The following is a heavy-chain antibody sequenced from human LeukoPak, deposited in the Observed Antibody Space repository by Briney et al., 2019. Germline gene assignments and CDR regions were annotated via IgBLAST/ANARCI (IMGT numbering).Heavy chain of an antibody. V-gene: IGHV4-34*01. CDR1: GGSFSGYY. D-gene: IGHD2-2*01. J-gene: IGHJ2*01. CDR3: ARRVVVVPAAILQSRYFDL. CDR2: INHSGST. Sequence: PSETLSLTCAVYGGSFSGYYWSWIRQPPGKGLEWIGEINHSGSTNYNPSLKSRVTISVDTSKNQFSLKLSSVPAADTAVYYCARRVVVVPAAILQSRYFDLWGRGTLVTVSS.